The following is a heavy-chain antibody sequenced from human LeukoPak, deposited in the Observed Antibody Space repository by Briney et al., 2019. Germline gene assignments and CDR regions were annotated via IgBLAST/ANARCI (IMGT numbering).Heavy chain of an antibody. CDR2: LSYDGSNI. D-gene: IGHD1-1*01. Sequence: GGSLRLSCAASGFTFNTYGMHWARQAPGKGLEWVAVLSYDGSNIYYPESVKGRFTISRDNSKNTLYLQMNSLRTEDTAVYFCAKGGTNWGSDFDYWGQGTLVIVSS. V-gene: IGHV3-30*18. J-gene: IGHJ4*02. CDR1: GFTFNTYG. CDR3: AKGGTNWGSDFDY.